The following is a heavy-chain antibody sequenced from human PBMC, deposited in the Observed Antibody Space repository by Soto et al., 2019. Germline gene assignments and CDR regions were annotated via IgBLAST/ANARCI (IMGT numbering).Heavy chain of an antibody. CDR3: ARERITMVRGVPRARAFMDV. CDR2: IIPIFGTA. CDR1: GGTFGSYA. V-gene: IGHV1-69*13. Sequence: SVKVSCKASGGTFGSYAISWVRQAPGQGLEWMGGIIPIFGTANYAQKFQGRVTITADESTSTAYMELSSLRSEDTAVYYCARERITMVRGVPRARAFMDVWGQGTTVTVSS. D-gene: IGHD3-10*01. J-gene: IGHJ6*02.